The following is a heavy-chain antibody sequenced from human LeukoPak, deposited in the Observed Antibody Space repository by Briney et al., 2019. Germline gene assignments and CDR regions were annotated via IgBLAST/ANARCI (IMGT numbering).Heavy chain of an antibody. D-gene: IGHD6-19*01. J-gene: IGHJ6*02. CDR2: INPNSGGT. CDR1: GYTFTGYY. CDR3: ARDDSSGPYRGYYYGMDV. V-gene: IGHV1-2*02. Sequence: ASVKVSCKASGYTFTGYYMHWVRQAPGQGLEWMGWINPNSGGTNYAQKFQGRVTMTRDTSISTAYMELSRLRSDDTAAYYCARDDSSGPYRGYYYGMDVWGQGTTVTVSS.